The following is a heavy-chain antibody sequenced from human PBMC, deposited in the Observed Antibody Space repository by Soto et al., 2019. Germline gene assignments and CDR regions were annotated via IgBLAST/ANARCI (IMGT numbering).Heavy chain of an antibody. CDR2: AHTYNGNP. CDR1: GYTFTNYA. CDR3: ARDSQYSSSWQRFDS. D-gene: IGHD6-13*01. J-gene: IGHJ4*02. V-gene: IGHV1-18*01. Sequence: QVQLVQSGGELKKPGASVKVSCKASGYTFTNYAISWARQAPGRGLEWMGWAHTYNGNPNYAQIFQGRVTMTTDTSTATAYMELRSLKSDDSAIYYCARDSQYSSSWQRFDSWGQGTLVTVSS.